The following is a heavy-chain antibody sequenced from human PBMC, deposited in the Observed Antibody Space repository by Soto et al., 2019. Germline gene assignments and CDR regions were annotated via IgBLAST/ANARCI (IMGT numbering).Heavy chain of an antibody. D-gene: IGHD3-10*01. V-gene: IGHV3-72*01. CDR3: ASAWFGEVKYFDY. J-gene: IGHJ4*02. Sequence: EVQLVESGGGLVQPGGSLRLSCAASGFTFSDHYMEWVRQAPGKGLEWVGRIRNKANSYTTEYGASVKGRFTISRDDSKNSLSLQMNSLKTEDTAVYYCASAWFGEVKYFDYLGQGTLVTVSS. CDR1: GFTFSDHY. CDR2: IRNKANSYTT.